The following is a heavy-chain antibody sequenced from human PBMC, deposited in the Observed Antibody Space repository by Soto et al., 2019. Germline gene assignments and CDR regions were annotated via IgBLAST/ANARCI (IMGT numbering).Heavy chain of an antibody. D-gene: IGHD5-12*01. CDR2: ISYDGSNK. Sequence: QVQLVESGGGVVQPGRSLRLSCAASGFTFSSYAMHWVRQAPGKGLEWVAVISYDGSNKYYADSVKGRFTISRDNSKNPLYLQMTSLRAEDTAVYYCAREGGDGYYYCFDYWGQGTLVTVSS. V-gene: IGHV3-30-3*01. CDR3: AREGGDGYYYCFDY. J-gene: IGHJ4*02. CDR1: GFTFSSYA.